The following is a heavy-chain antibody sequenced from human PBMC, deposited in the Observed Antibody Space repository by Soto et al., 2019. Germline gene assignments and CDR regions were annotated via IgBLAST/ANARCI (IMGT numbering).Heavy chain of an antibody. Sequence: ASVKVSCKASGYTFTGYYMHWVRQAPGQGLEWMGWINPNSGGTNYAQKFQGWVTMTRDTSISTAYMELSSLRSEDTAVYYCALGYSSSWYLYYYYGMDVWGQGTTVTVSS. CDR3: ALGYSSSWYLYYYYGMDV. CDR1: GYTFTGYY. D-gene: IGHD6-13*01. CDR2: INPNSGGT. V-gene: IGHV1-2*04. J-gene: IGHJ6*02.